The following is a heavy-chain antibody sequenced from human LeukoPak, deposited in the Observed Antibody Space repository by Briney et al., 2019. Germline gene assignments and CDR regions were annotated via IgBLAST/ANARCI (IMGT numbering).Heavy chain of an antibody. CDR1: GGTFSSYA. D-gene: IGHD6-13*01. Sequence: SSVNVSCKASGGTFSSYAISWVRQAPGQGLEWMGGIIPIFGTANYAQKFQGRVALTADESTSTAYMELSSLRSEDTAVYYCARDPIAAAGISWFDPWGQGTLVTVSS. CDR3: ARDPIAAAGISWFDP. J-gene: IGHJ5*02. V-gene: IGHV1-69*13. CDR2: IIPIFGTA.